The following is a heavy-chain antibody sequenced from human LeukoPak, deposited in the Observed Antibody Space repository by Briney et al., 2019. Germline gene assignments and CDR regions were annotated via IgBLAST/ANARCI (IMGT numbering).Heavy chain of an antibody. CDR2: IKRDGSVK. Sequence: TGGSLRLSCAASGFTFTAYSMTWVRQAPGNGLEWVANIKRDGSVKYYVDSVKGRFTISRDNAKNSLYLEMISLRVEDTAVYYCTRDPYDRGGYGAFDLWGLGTTITVSS. J-gene: IGHJ3*01. D-gene: IGHD3-22*01. V-gene: IGHV3-7*01. CDR3: TRDPYDRGGYGAFDL. CDR1: GFTFTAYS.